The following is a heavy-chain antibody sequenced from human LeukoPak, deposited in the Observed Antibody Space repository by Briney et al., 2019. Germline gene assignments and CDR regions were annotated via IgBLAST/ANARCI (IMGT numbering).Heavy chain of an antibody. V-gene: IGHV1-69*05. CDR2: IIPIFHTP. Sequence: ASVKVSCKASGGTFSNHGISWVRQAPGQGLEWMGGIIPIFHTPNYAQKFQGRVTMTRDMSTSTVYMELSSLRSEDTAVYYCARDKGSSGSHPFDPWGQGTLVTVSS. CDR1: GGTFSNHG. CDR3: ARDKGSSGSHPFDP. D-gene: IGHD3-22*01. J-gene: IGHJ5*02.